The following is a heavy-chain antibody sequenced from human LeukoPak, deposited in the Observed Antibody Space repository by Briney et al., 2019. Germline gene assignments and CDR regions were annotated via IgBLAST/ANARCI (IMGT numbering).Heavy chain of an antibody. Sequence: SETLSLTCTVSGGSISSYYWSWIRQPPGKGLEWFGYIYYSGSTNYNPSLKGRVTISVDTSKNQFALKLSSVTAADTAVYYCGREIAAAGTFWFDPWGQGTLVTVSS. CDR1: GGSISSYY. V-gene: IGHV4-59*01. D-gene: IGHD6-13*01. CDR2: IYYSGST. CDR3: GREIAAAGTFWFDP. J-gene: IGHJ5*02.